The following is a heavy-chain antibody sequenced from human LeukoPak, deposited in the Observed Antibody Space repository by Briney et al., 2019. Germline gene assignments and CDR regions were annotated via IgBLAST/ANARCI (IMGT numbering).Heavy chain of an antibody. J-gene: IGHJ4*02. CDR3: ATVEGYCSSTSCYKLDY. Sequence: ASVKVSCKVSGYTLTELSMHWVRQAPGKGLEWMGGFDPEGGETIYAQKFQGGVTMTEDTSTDTAYMELSSLRSEDTAVYYCATVEGYCSSTSCYKLDYWGQGTLVTVSS. D-gene: IGHD2-2*02. CDR1: GYTLTELS. CDR2: FDPEGGET. V-gene: IGHV1-24*01.